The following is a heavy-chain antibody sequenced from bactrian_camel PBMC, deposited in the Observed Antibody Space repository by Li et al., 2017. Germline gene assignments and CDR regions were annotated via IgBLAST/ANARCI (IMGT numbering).Heavy chain of an antibody. J-gene: IGHJ6*01. D-gene: IGHD4*01. V-gene: IGHV3-2*01. Sequence: HVQLVESGGGLVQPGESLRLSCVYSGFRFSSYYMSWVRQAPGKGLEWVASTYTDVSRTYYRDSVKGRFTISRDNAKNTVYLQMNSLKREDTAMYYCVRRLWNSDCSFGYWGRGTQVTVS. CDR2: TYTDVSRT. CDR1: GFRFSSYY. CDR3: VRRLWNSDCSFGY.